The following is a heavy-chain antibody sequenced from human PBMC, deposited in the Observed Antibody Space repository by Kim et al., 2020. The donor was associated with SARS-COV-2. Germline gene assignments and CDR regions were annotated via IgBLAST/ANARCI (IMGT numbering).Heavy chain of an antibody. CDR2: IYRGGGK. Sequence: GGSLRLSCAVSGFSVTDNYMSWVRQAPGKGLEWVSIIYRGGGKTYADAVKGRFTLSKDNSKNNLYLQMNSLRADDTALYYCAGHYGNRGSCYFNDLGQGT. V-gene: IGHV3-53*01. CDR1: GFSVTDNY. D-gene: IGHD3-10*01. J-gene: IGHJ4*03. CDR3: AGHYGNRGSCYFND.